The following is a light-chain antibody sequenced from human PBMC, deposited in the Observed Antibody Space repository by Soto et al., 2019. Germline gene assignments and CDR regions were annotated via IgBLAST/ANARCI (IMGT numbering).Light chain of an antibody. V-gene: IGLV2-14*03. Sequence: QSALTQPASVSGSPGQSITISCTGTSSDVGTYNYVSWYQHHPGKAPKLMIYDVSNRPSGVSNRFSDSKSGNTASLTISGLQAEDEADYYCTSHTSSSTPLFGGGTKLTVL. CDR2: DVS. CDR1: SSDVGTYNY. CDR3: TSHTSSSTPL. J-gene: IGLJ2*01.